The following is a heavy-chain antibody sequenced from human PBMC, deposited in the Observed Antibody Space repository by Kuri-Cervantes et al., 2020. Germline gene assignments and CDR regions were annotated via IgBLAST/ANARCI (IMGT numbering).Heavy chain of an antibody. D-gene: IGHD1-14*01. CDR1: GYTFTSYG. V-gene: IGHV1-18*01. CDR3: ARGWNHTTTYYYYYGMDV. Sequence: ASVKVSCKASGYTFTSYGISWVRQAPGQGLEWMGWISAYNGNTNYAQKLQGRVTMTTDTSTSTAYMELRSLRSDDTAVYYCARGWNHTTTYYYYYGMDVRGQGTTVTVSS. CDR2: ISAYNGNT. J-gene: IGHJ6*02.